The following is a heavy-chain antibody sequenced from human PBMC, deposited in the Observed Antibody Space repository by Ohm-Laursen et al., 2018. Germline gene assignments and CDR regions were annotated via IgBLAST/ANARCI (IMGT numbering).Heavy chain of an antibody. CDR3: ARRAFLAYYYGMDV. CDR1: GFTFSDNY. Sequence: GSLRLSCAASGFTFSDNYMSWIRQAPGKGLEWVSYISSSGSTIYYADSVKGRFTVSRDNAKNSLYLQMNSLRAEDTAVYYCARRAFLAYYYGMDVWGQGTTVTVSS. J-gene: IGHJ6*02. CDR2: ISSSGSTI. V-gene: IGHV3-11*01.